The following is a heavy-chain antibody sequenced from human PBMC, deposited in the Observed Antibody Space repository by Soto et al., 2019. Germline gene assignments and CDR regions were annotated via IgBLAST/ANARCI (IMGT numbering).Heavy chain of an antibody. V-gene: IGHV1-69*14. Sequence: QVQLVQSGAGVKKPGSSVKVSCKASGGTFSTYAIVWVRQAPGQGLEWMGGVIPIFGTTTYAQKFQGRVTITADKSASTAYMDLSSLRSEDTAVYYCARDTGDAYNYVTMDIWGQGTTVTVSS. CDR3: ARDTGDAYNYVTMDI. CDR1: GGTFSTYA. J-gene: IGHJ6*02. CDR2: VIPIFGTT. D-gene: IGHD5-12*01.